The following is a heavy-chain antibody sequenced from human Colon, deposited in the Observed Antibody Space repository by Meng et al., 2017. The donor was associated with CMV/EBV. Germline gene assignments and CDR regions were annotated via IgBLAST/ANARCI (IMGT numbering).Heavy chain of an antibody. CDR1: GYSFTTYW. V-gene: IGHV5-51*01. CDR2: IYPGDSDT. Sequence: TVSCKVSGYSFTTYWIGWVRQMPGKGLEWMGVIYPGDSDTRYSPSFQGQVTISADQSISTAYLQWSSLKASDTAIYYCAREARSSGWPSLDYWGQGTLVTVSS. J-gene: IGHJ4*02. D-gene: IGHD6-19*01. CDR3: AREARSSGWPSLDY.